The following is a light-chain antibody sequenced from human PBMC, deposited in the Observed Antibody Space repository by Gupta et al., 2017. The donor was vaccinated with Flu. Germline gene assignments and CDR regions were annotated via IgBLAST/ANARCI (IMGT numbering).Light chain of an antibody. Sequence: QSVLTQPPSASGTPAPRVTITCSGGTSNIGSNYVYWYQQLPGTAPKLLIYRDNHRPSGVPNRFSGSKSGTSASLAISGLRSEDEADYYCAAWDDSLRVLLGGGTKVTVL. CDR1: TSNIGSNY. CDR3: AAWDDSLRVL. CDR2: RDN. J-gene: IGLJ2*01. V-gene: IGLV1-47*01.